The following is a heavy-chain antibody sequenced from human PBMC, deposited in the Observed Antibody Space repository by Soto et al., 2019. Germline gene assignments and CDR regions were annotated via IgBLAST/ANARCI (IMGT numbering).Heavy chain of an antibody. CDR3: AKDFNSYNYGLSLDY. CDR1: GFTFSSYG. V-gene: IGHV3-30*18. Sequence: GGSLRLSCAASGFTFSSYGMHWVRQAPGKGLEWVAVISYDGSTKYYADSVKGRFTISRDNSKNTLYLQMNSLRAEDTAVYYCAKDFNSYNYGLSLDYWGQGTLVTVSS. CDR2: ISYDGSTK. J-gene: IGHJ4*02. D-gene: IGHD5-18*01.